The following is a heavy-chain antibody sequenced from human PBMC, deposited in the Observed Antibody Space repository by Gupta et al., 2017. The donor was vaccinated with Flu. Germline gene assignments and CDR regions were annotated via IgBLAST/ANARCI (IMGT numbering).Heavy chain of an antibody. CDR3: AREDIVVVTATMRF. J-gene: IGHJ4*02. CDR2: IDPSGGTT. CDR1: GYTFTSYY. V-gene: IGHV1-46*01. D-gene: IGHD2-21*02. Sequence: SGYTFTSYYMHWVRQAPGQGLEWMGIIDPSGGTTTYAQKFRGRVTMTRDTSTSTVYMELSSLRSEDTALYYCAREDIVVVTATMRFWGQGTLVTVSS.